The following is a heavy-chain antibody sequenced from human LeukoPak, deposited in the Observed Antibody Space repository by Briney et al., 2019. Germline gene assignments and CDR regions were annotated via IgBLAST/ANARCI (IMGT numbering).Heavy chain of an antibody. J-gene: IGHJ6*04. V-gene: IGHV3-48*03. D-gene: IGHD3-10*01. CDR2: ISSSGSTI. CDR1: GFTFSSYE. CDR3: ARPYYGSGSYGYYYYGMDV. Sequence: GGSLRLSCAASGFTFSSYEMNWVRQAPGKGLEWVSYISSSGSTIYYADSVKGRFTISRDNAKNSLCLQMNSLRAEDTAVYYCARPYYGSGSYGYYYYGMDVWGKGTTVTVSS.